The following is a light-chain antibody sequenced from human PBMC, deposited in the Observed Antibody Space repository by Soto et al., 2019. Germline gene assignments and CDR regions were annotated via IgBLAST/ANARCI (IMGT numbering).Light chain of an antibody. CDR1: SSDVGGYNY. Sequence: QSVLTQPPSASGSPGQSVAISCPGTSSDVGGYNYVSWYQQHPGKAPKLMIYEVNKRPSGVPDRFSGSKSGNTASLPVSGLQAEDEGDYYCSSYAGSSNVFGTGTKVTVL. J-gene: IGLJ1*01. V-gene: IGLV2-8*01. CDR3: SSYAGSSNV. CDR2: EVN.